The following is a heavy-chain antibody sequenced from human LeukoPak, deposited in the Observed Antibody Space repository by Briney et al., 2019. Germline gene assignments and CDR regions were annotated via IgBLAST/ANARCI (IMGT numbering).Heavy chain of an antibody. D-gene: IGHD3-22*01. CDR3: ARATQQWFFFNF. CDR2: IIPIFGTA. J-gene: IGHJ4*02. CDR1: GGTFSSYA. V-gene: IGHV1-69*01. Sequence: SVKVSCKASGGTFSSYAISWVRQAPGQGLEWMGGIIPIFGTANYAQKFQGRVTITADESTSTAYMELSSLRSEDTAVYYCARATQQWFFFNFWGQGTLVTVSS.